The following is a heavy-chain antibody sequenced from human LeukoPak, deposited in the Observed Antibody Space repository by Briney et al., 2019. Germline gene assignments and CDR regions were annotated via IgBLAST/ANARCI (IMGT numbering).Heavy chain of an antibody. D-gene: IGHD3-10*01. J-gene: IGHJ2*01. CDR3: ARDSHSLRWYL. Sequence: SETLSLTCSVSYDFTSDYYWSWLRQPPGRGLEWIGYISYSGNTNYSPSLNSRVTISIDTSKNQFSLRLSSVTAADTAVYYCARDSHSLRWYLWGRGTLVTVSS. CDR1: YDFTSDYY. V-gene: IGHV4-59*01. CDR2: ISYSGNT.